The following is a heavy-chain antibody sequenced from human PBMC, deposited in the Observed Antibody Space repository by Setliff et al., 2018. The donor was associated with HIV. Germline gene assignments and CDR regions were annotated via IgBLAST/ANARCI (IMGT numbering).Heavy chain of an antibody. Sequence: TLSLTCTVSGGSISSHYWSWIRQPPGKGLEWIGYIYYSGSTNYNPSLKSRVTISVDTSKNQFSLKLSSVTAADTAVYYCAREDGITALFDYWGQGTLVTVSS. CDR2: IYYSGST. CDR3: AREDGITALFDY. V-gene: IGHV4-59*11. J-gene: IGHJ4*02. CDR1: GGSISSHY. D-gene: IGHD5-18*01.